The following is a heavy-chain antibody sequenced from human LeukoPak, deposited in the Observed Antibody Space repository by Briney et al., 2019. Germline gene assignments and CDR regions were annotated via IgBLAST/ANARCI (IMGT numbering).Heavy chain of an antibody. V-gene: IGHV1-8*01. CDR2: MNPNSGNT. Sequence: ASVKVSCKASGYTFTSYDINWVRQATGQGLEWMGWMNPNSGNTGYAQKFQGRVTMTRNTSISTAYMELSSLRSEDTAVYYCARASRYCSGGSCFYYFDYWGQGTLATVSS. J-gene: IGHJ4*02. CDR3: ARASRYCSGGSCFYYFDY. CDR1: GYTFTSYD. D-gene: IGHD2-15*01.